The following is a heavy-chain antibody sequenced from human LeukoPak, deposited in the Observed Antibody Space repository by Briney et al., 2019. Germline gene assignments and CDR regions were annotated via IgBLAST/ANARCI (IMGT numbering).Heavy chain of an antibody. Sequence: TSETLSLTCTVSGGSISTYYWSWIRQPPGKGLELIGYIYYSGSTKYNPSLKSRVTISVDTSKNQFSLNLNSVTAADTAVYYCARGGAGVTTLGRGIDYWGQGTLVTVSS. D-gene: IGHD4-23*01. CDR3: ARGGAGVTTLGRGIDY. CDR2: IYYSGST. J-gene: IGHJ4*02. CDR1: GGSISTYY. V-gene: IGHV4-59*01.